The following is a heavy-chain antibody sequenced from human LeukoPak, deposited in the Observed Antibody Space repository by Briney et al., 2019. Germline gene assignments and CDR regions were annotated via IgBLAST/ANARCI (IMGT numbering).Heavy chain of an antibody. CDR1: VGSLNSYY. D-gene: IGHD3-22*01. V-gene: IGHV4-59*01. CDR2: IYYSERT. J-gene: IGHJ4*02. CDR3: ARGTHYNDSSGFFSLDY. Sequence: SETLSLTCTVSVGSLNSYYWNWIRQSPGKGLEWIGYIYYSERTNYNPSLQSRVTISVDTSKNQFSLKLTSVTAADTALYYCARGTHYNDSSGFFSLDYWGQGTVVTVSS.